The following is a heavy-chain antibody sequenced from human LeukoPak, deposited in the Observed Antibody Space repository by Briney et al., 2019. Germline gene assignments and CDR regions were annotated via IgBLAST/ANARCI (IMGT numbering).Heavy chain of an antibody. CDR1: GGAISSYY. D-gene: IGHD6-19*01. V-gene: IGHV4-59*12. Sequence: SETLSLTCTVSGGAISSYYWSWIRQPPGKGLEWIGYIYYSGSTYYNPSLKSRVTISVDTSKNQFFLKLSSVTAADTAVYYCARVPRYSSGWLTPGKEGAFDIWGQGTMVTVSS. J-gene: IGHJ3*02. CDR3: ARVPRYSSGWLTPGKEGAFDI. CDR2: IYYSGST.